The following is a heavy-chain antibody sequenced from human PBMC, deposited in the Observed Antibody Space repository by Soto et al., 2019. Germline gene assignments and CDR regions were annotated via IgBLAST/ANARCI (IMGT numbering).Heavy chain of an antibody. CDR1: GFAFSKFG. CDR2: ISYDGSYE. J-gene: IGHJ5*02. V-gene: IGHV3-30*18. Sequence: QVQLVESGGGVVQPGTSLRLSCEASGFAFSKFGMHWVRQAPGKGLEWVAFISYDGSYEYYADSVQGRLTITRDNSMNTLNMQLNSLRREDTAVYYCAKGGEVGGVLGDPWGQGTLVTVSS. CDR3: AKGGEVGGVLGDP. D-gene: IGHD1-26*01.